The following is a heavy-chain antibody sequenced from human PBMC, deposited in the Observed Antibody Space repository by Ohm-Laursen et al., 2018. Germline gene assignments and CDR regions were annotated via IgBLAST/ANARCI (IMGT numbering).Heavy chain of an antibody. D-gene: IGHD3-22*01. CDR3: ARGGSRGYILNAFDV. J-gene: IGHJ3*01. V-gene: IGHV3-48*03. CDR1: TFTLSDFE. CDR2: INIGDTNK. Sequence: SLRLSCSASTFTLSDFEMNWVRQVPGKGLEWLSYINIGDTNKYYADSVKGRFTISRDDAKNSLHLQMNSLRAEDTAVYYCARGGSRGYILNAFDVWGQGTTVTVSS.